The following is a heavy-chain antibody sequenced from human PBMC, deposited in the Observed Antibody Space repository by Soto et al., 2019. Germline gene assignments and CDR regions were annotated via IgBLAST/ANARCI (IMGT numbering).Heavy chain of an antibody. V-gene: IGHV1-8*01. J-gene: IGHJ4*02. CDR1: GNTFTSYD. CDR2: INPNSGNI. D-gene: IGHD3-10*01. Sequence: ASVKVSCKASGNTFTSYDINWVRQATGHGLEWMGWINPNSGNIGYAQKFQGRVTMTRDTAIRTAYMEVSRLRSDDTAVYYCARGRASGSYYLLDYWGQAILVTVSS. CDR3: ARGRASGSYYLLDY.